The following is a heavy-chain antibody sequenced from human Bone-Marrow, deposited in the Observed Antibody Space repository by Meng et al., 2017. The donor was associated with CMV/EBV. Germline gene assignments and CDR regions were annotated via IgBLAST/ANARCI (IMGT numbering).Heavy chain of an antibody. V-gene: IGHV1-2*02. CDR2: INPNSGGT. Sequence: SGYSFTGYYMPWVRQAPGQGLEWMGWINPNSGGTNYAQKFQGRVTMTRDTSISTAYMELSRLRSDDTAVYYCARDLKRGYSYGLVYWGQGTLVTVSS. CDR3: ARDLKRGYSYGLVY. CDR1: GYSFTGYY. D-gene: IGHD5-18*01. J-gene: IGHJ4*02.